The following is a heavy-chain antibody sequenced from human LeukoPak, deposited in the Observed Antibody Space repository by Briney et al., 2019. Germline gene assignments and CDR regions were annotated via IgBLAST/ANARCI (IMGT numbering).Heavy chain of an antibody. J-gene: IGHJ4*02. D-gene: IGHD2-21*01. CDR1: GGSIISSSYY. CDR2: MFYSGNT. CDR3: ARHVVGNYDLLSFDY. Sequence: SETLSLTCGVSGGSIISSSYYWGWIRQPPGKGLEWIASMFYSGNTYYNPSLKNRVTMSVDTTENQFSLKLSSVTAADTAVCYCARHVVGNYDLLSFDYWGQGSLVTVSS. V-gene: IGHV4-39*01.